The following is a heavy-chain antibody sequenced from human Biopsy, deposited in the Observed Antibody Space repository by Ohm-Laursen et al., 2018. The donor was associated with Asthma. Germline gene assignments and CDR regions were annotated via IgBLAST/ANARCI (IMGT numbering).Heavy chain of an antibody. CDR2: ISYDGSSI. J-gene: IGHJ4*02. CDR3: AREGVAGTHIED. D-gene: IGHD6-19*01. Sequence: SLRLSCAASGFNLNTYSVSWVRQAPGKGLEWVAVISYDGSSIYYADSVKGRFTISRDNSKNTLSLQMSSLTAEDTAVYYCAREGVAGTHIEDWGQGTLVTVSS. V-gene: IGHV3-30-3*01. CDR1: GFNLNTYS.